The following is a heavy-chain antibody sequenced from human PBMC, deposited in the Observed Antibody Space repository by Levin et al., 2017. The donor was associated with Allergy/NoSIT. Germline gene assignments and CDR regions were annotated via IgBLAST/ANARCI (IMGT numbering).Heavy chain of an antibody. CDR1: GFTFSRYW. D-gene: IGHD3-16*01. V-gene: IGHV3-74*01. Sequence: GGSLRLSCAASGFTFSRYWMHWVRQAPGKGLEWVSRTNEDGSIKTYADSVKDRFSISRGNVKNTLYLHMNTLRAEDTAVYYCSRDRLGADDYWRQGTLVTVSS. CDR3: SRDRLGADDY. CDR2: TNEDGSIK. J-gene: IGHJ4*02.